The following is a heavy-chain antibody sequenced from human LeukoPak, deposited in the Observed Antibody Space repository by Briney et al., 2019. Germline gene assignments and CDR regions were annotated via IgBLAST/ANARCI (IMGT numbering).Heavy chain of an antibody. CDR1: GGSISSYY. CDR3: ARISRGSSSWYVYYYYYYMDV. D-gene: IGHD6-13*01. CDR2: IYTSGST. Sequence: SETLSLTCTVSGGSISSYYWSWIRQPPGKGLEWIGYIYTSGSTNYNPSLKSRVTISVDTSKNQFSLKLSSVTAADTAVYYCARISRGSSSWYVYYYYYYMDVWGKGTTVTVSS. V-gene: IGHV4-4*09. J-gene: IGHJ6*03.